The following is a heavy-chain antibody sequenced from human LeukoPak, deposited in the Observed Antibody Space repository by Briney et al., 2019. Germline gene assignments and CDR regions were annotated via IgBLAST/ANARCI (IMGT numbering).Heavy chain of an antibody. CDR3: ARDGPQSSSYYVLYF. Sequence: GSLRLSCEASGLTFNNYAMHWVRQSSGKGLEWVSGIGSSGGGTYYADSVKGRFTISRDTSKDTVYLQMDSLRAEDTAIYYCARDGPQSSSYYVLYFWGQGTLVTVSS. CDR2: IGSSGGGT. J-gene: IGHJ4*02. CDR1: GLTFNNYA. V-gene: IGHV3-23*01. D-gene: IGHD6-13*01.